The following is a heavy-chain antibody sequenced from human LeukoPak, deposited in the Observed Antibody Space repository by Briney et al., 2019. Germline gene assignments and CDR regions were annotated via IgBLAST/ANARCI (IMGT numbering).Heavy chain of an antibody. J-gene: IGHJ5*02. D-gene: IGHD6-13*01. CDR2: IYYSGST. Sequence: SETLSLTCTVSGGSISSYYWSWIRQPPGRGLEWIEYIYYSGSTNYNPSLKSRVTISVDTSKNQFSLKLSSVTAADTAVYYCAREEAAAGGNWFDPWGQGTLVTVSS. CDR1: GGSISSYY. V-gene: IGHV4-59*01. CDR3: AREEAAAGGNWFDP.